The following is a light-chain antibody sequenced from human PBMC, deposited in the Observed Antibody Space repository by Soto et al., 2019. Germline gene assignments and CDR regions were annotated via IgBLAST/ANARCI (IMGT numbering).Light chain of an antibody. CDR3: QQRSNLLT. J-gene: IGKJ4*01. CDR1: QGVANY. V-gene: IGKV3-11*01. CDR2: DTS. Sequence: EIVLTQSPATLSLSPGERATLSCRASQGVANYLAWYQQKPGQAPRLLIFDTSNRATGIPVRFSGSGSGTDFTLIISSLEPEDFAVYYCQQRSNLLTFGGGTKVEVK.